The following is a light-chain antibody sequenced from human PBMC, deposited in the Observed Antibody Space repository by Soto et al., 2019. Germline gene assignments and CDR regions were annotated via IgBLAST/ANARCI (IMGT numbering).Light chain of an antibody. CDR2: GAS. CDR1: QDIGNY. CDR3: QQYYLYPRT. V-gene: IGKV1-8*01. J-gene: IGKJ1*01. Sequence: AIRMTQSPSSFSASTGDRVTITCRASQDIGNYLAWYQQKPGKAPELLIYGASTLQDGVPSRFSGSGSGTDFTLTICRLQSEDFATYYCQQYYLYPRTFGQGTKVE.